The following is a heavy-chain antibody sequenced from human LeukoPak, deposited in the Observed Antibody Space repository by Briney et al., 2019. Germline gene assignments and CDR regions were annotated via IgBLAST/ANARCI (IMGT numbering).Heavy chain of an antibody. Sequence: SATLSLTGTVSGGSVSSSSYYWGWVRQPPGKGLEWIGSIYYSGSTHYNPSLKSRVTISVDTSKNQFSLQLSSGTAADTAVYYCARLVGYGGNYWGQGTLVTVSS. CDR1: GGSVSSSSYY. J-gene: IGHJ4*02. D-gene: IGHD4-23*01. V-gene: IGHV4-39*01. CDR3: ARLVGYGGNY. CDR2: IYYSGST.